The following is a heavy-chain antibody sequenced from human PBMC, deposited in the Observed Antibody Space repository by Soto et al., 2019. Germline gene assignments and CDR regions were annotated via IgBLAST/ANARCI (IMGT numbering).Heavy chain of an antibody. CDR3: ARDLLRYFDWLLLDY. CDR1: GFTFSSYG. Sequence: GGSLRLSCAASGFTFSSYGMHWVRQAPGKGLEWVAVIWYDGSNKYYADSVKGRFTISRDNSKNTLYLQMNSLRAEDTAVYYCARDLLRYFDWLLLDYWGQGTLVTVSS. CDR2: IWYDGSNK. D-gene: IGHD3-9*01. J-gene: IGHJ4*02. V-gene: IGHV3-33*01.